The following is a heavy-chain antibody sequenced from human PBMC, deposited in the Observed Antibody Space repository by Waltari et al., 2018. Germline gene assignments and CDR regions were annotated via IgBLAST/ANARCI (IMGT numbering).Heavy chain of an antibody. D-gene: IGHD5-18*01. CDR2: IYYSGST. CDR3: ARRGLSAMVETYFDY. J-gene: IGHJ4*02. CDR1: GGSLSSYS. V-gene: IGHV4-59*08. Sequence: QVQLQESGPGLVKPSETLSLTCTVSGGSLSSYSWSWIRQPPGKGLEWIGYIYYSGSTNYNPSLKSRVTISVDTSKNQFSLKLSSVTAADTAVYYCARRGLSAMVETYFDYWGQGTLVTVSS.